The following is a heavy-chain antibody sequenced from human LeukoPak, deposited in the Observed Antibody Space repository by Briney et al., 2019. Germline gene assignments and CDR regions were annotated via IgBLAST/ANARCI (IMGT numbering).Heavy chain of an antibody. D-gene: IGHD6-13*01. J-gene: IGHJ4*02. CDR3: AKRYSSTSVALDY. CDR2: ISSSGSST. CDR1: GFTFSNYA. Sequence: GGSLSLSCAASGFTFSNYAMSWVRQAPGKGLEWVSVISSSGSSTYYADSVKGRFTISRDYSKNTLYLQMNSLRAEDTAVYYCAKRYSSTSVALDYWGQGTLVTVSS. V-gene: IGHV3-23*01.